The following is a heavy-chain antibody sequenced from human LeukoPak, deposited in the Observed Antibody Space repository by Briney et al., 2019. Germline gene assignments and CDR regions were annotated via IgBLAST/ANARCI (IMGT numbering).Heavy chain of an antibody. Sequence: PGGSLRLSCAVSGFTFDDYGMSWVRQAPGKGPEWVSTISIDGGRTYYADSVKGRFTVSRDTSKNTLYLQMNSLRAEDTAVYYCARKGIGSSRYQNMDVWGKGTTVTVSS. CDR2: ISIDGGRT. V-gene: IGHV3-23*01. CDR1: GFTFDDYG. D-gene: IGHD6-25*01. CDR3: ARKGIGSSRYQNMDV. J-gene: IGHJ6*03.